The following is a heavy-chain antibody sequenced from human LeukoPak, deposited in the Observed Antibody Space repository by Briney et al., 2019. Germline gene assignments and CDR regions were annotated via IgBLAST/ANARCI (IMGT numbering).Heavy chain of an antibody. J-gene: IGHJ6*03. CDR2: IIPIFGTA. CDR1: GGTFSSYA. D-gene: IGHD2-2*01. CDR3: ARGGYCSSTSCYPIAENYYYYYMDV. Sequence: SVKLSCKASGGTFSSYAISWVRHAPGQGLEWMGGIIPIFGTANYAQKLQGRVTITADESTSTAYMELSSLRSEDTAVYYCARGGYCSSTSCYPIAENYYYYYMDVWGKGTTVTVSS. V-gene: IGHV1-69*13.